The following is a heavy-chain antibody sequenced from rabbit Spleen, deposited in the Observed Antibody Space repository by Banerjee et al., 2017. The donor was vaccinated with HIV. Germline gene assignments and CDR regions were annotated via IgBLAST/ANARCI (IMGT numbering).Heavy chain of an antibody. D-gene: IGHD1-1*01. Sequence: QSVEESGGGLVQPEGSLALTCTASGFTVSSTYYTSWVRQAPGKGPEWIACIDTGSSGTTYYASWAKGRFTIFKASSTTVTLQMTSLTAADTATYFCARDLDGVIGWNFGWWGPGTLVTVS. CDR2: IDTGSSGTT. J-gene: IGHJ4*01. CDR1: GFTVSSTYY. V-gene: IGHV1S40*01. CDR3: ARDLDGVIGWNFGW.